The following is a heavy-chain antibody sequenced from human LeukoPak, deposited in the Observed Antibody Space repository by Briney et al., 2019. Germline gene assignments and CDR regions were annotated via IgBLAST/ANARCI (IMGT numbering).Heavy chain of an antibody. CDR2: INPNSGGT. D-gene: IGHD2-15*01. CDR3: ARYCSGGSCVDY. CDR1: GYTFTGYY. V-gene: IGHV1-2*02. J-gene: IGHJ4*02. Sequence: ASVKVSCKASGYTFTGYYMHWVRQAPGQGLKWMGWINPNSGGTNYAQRFQGRVTMTRDTSISTAYMELSRLTSDDTAVYYCARYCSGGSCVDYWGQGTLVTVSS.